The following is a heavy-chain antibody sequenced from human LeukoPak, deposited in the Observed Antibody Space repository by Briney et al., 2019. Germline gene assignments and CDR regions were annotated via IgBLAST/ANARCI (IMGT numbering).Heavy chain of an antibody. CDR2: IIPNRGGT. V-gene: IGHV1-2*02. Sequence: ASVKVSCKASGYTFTAYYIHWVRQAPGQGGERMGWIIPNRGGTSYAQKFQGRVTITRDKYIKKDYMELSRVRSSETAIYSCARVSCTGTNFYHVGCDYWGQGTLVTVSS. CDR3: ARVSCTGTNFYHVGCDY. D-gene: IGHD2-8*02. J-gene: IGHJ4*02. CDR1: GYTFTAYY.